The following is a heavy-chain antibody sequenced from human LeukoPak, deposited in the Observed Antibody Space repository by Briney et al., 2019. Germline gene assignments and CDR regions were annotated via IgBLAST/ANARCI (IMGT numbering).Heavy chain of an antibody. Sequence: PGGSLRLSCAASGFTFSDHYMSWFRLSPGKGLEWLSYITSSGTTTDYADSVKGRFTIFRDNAKNSMYLQMNSLRPEDTAVYYCARDPDYGDPEWGQGTLVTVSS. CDR1: GFTFSDHY. D-gene: IGHD4-17*01. CDR2: ITSSGTTT. V-gene: IGHV3-11*01. J-gene: IGHJ4*02. CDR3: ARDPDYGDPE.